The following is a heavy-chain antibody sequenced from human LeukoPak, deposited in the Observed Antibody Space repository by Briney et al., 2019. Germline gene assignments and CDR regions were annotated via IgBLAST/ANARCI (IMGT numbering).Heavy chain of an antibody. CDR3: ARHPPDRSGYYEY. V-gene: IGHV4-39*01. Sequence: PSETLSLTCTVSGGSISSSSYYWGWIRQPPGKGLEWIGSIYYSGSTYYNPSLKSRVTISIDTSKNQFSLKLTSVTAADAAVYYCARHPPDRSGYYEYWGQGILVIVSS. CDR2: IYYSGST. D-gene: IGHD3-22*01. CDR1: GGSISSSSYY. J-gene: IGHJ4*02.